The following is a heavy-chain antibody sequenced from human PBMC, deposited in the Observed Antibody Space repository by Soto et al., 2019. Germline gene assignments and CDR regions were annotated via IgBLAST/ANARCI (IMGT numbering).Heavy chain of an antibody. D-gene: IGHD2-15*01. Sequence: VQLLESGGGLVQPGGSLRLSCAASGFTFSSYAMSWVRQAPGKGLEWVAVISYDGSNKYYADSVKGRFTISRDNSKNTLYLQMNSLRAEDTAVYYCARDLSYCSGGSCYSYYFDYWGQGTLVTVSS. J-gene: IGHJ4*02. CDR1: GFTFSSYA. V-gene: IGHV3-30-3*01. CDR2: ISYDGSNK. CDR3: ARDLSYCSGGSCYSYYFDY.